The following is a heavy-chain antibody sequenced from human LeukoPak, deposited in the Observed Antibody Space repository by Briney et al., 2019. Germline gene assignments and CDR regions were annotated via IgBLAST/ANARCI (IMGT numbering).Heavy chain of an antibody. CDR1: GGSISSSSYY. CDR3: ARRGLGVAGGYYYYYYYMDV. D-gene: IGHD6-19*01. V-gene: IGHV4-39*01. CDR2: IYYSGST. Sequence: SETLSLTCTVSGGSISSSSYYWGWIRQPPRKGLEWIGSIYYSGSTYYNPSLKSRVTISVDTSKNQFSLKLSSVTAADTAVYYCARRGLGVAGGYYYYYYYMDVWGKGTTVTISS. J-gene: IGHJ6*03.